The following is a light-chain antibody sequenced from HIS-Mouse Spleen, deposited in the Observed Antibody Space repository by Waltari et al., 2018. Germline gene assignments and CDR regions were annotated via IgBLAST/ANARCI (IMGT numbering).Light chain of an antibody. CDR3: SSYAGSNNYV. Sequence: QSALTQPPSASGSPGQSFPISCTGTGSYVGGYNYVSWYQLHPSKAPKLLIYDVTRRPSGVPDRFSGSKSGNTASLTVSGLQAEDEADYYCSSYAGSNNYVFGTGTKVTVL. J-gene: IGLJ1*01. CDR1: GSYVGGYNY. V-gene: IGLV2-8*01. CDR2: DVT.